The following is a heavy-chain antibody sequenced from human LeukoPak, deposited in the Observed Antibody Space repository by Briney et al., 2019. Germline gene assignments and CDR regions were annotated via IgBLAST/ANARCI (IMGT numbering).Heavy chain of an antibody. CDR3: ARRSLGIAAAGGYLDY. D-gene: IGHD6-13*01. Sequence: SETLSLTCAVYGGSFSGYYWSWIRQPPGKGLEWIGEINHSGSTNYNPSLKSRVTISVDTSKNQFSLKLSSVTAADTAVYYCARRSLGIAAAGGYLDYWGQGTLVTVSS. CDR1: GGSFSGYY. V-gene: IGHV4-34*01. CDR2: INHSGST. J-gene: IGHJ4*02.